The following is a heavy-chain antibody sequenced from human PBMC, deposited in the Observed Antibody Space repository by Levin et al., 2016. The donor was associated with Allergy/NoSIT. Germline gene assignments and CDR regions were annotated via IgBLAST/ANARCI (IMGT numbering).Heavy chain of an antibody. J-gene: IGHJ2*01. D-gene: IGHD6-19*01. V-gene: IGHV5-51*01. CDR3: ARRSYSSGWSPWDWYFDL. Sequence: GESLKISCKGSGYSFTSYWIGWVRQMPGKGLEWMGIIYPGDSDTRYSPSFQGQVTISADKSISTAYLQWSSLKASDTAMYYCARRSYSSGWSPWDWYFDLWGRGTLVTVSS. CDR2: IYPGDSDT. CDR1: GYSFTSYW.